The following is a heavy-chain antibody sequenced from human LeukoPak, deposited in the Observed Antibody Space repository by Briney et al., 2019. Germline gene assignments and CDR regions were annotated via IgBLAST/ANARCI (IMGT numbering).Heavy chain of an antibody. CDR2: IRYDGSNK. J-gene: IGHJ4*02. V-gene: IGHV3-30*02. CDR1: GFTFSAYG. Sequence: GGSLRLSCAASGFTFSAYGMQWVRQAPGKGLEWVAFIRYDGSNKYYADSVKGRFTISRDNSKNTLYLQMNSLRAEDTAVYYCAKDGVAFGGVIVMPFDYWGQGTLVTVSS. CDR3: AKDGVAFGGVIVMPFDY. D-gene: IGHD3-16*02.